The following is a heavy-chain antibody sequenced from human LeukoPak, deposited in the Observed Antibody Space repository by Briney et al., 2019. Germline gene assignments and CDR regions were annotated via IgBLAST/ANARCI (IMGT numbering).Heavy chain of an antibody. CDR3: AKQRGALRENYYMDV. CDR1: GFSFSNYA. CDR2: AGSSSR. Sequence: GGSLRLSCLASGFSFSNYAMSWVRQAPGKGLEWVSNAGSSSRLYGDSVKGRFSVSRDNSKNTLYLQMNSLRADDTAVYYCAKQRGALRENYYMDVWGKGTTVIVSS. V-gene: IGHV3-23*01. J-gene: IGHJ6*03.